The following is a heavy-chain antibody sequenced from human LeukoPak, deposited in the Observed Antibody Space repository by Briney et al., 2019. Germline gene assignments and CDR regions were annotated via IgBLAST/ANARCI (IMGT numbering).Heavy chain of an antibody. Sequence: SETLSLTCTVSGGSISSSSYYWGWIRQPPRKGLEWIGSIYYSGSTYYNPSLKSRVTISVDTSKNQFSLKLSSVTAADTAVYYCARDGYNPIDYWGQGTLVTVSS. CDR1: GGSISSSSYY. J-gene: IGHJ4*02. D-gene: IGHD5-24*01. CDR3: ARDGYNPIDY. CDR2: IYYSGST. V-gene: IGHV4-39*07.